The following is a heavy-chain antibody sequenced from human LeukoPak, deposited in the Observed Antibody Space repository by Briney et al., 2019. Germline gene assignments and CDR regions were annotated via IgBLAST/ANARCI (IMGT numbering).Heavy chain of an antibody. CDR1: GGSFSGYY. CDR2: INHSGST. Sequence: SETLSLTCAVYGGSFSGYYWSWIRQPPGKGLEWIGEINHSGSTNYNPSLKSRVTISVDTSKNQFSLKLSSVTAADTAVYYCARGNYVWGSYRHDAFDIWGQGTMVTVSS. D-gene: IGHD3-16*02. V-gene: IGHV4-34*01. J-gene: IGHJ3*02. CDR3: ARGNYVWGSYRHDAFDI.